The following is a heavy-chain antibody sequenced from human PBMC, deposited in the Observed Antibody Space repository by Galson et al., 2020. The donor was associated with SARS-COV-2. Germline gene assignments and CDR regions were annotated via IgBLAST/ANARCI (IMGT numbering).Heavy chain of an antibody. D-gene: IGHD2-15*01. V-gene: IGHV1-69*01. CDR1: GGTFSRYT. Sequence: KISCKASGGTFSRYTISWVRQAPGQGLEWMGGIIAMFGATNYARKFQGRVTMTADESSSTAYMELSSLTSEDTAVYYCARDCSGGSCSWSYYYYAMDVWGQGTTVTVSS. CDR3: ARDCSGGSCSWSYYYYAMDV. CDR2: IIAMFGAT. J-gene: IGHJ6*02.